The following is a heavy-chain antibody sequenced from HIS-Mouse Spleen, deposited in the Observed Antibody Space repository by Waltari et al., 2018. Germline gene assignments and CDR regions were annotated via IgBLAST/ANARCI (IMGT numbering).Heavy chain of an antibody. Sequence: QLQLQESGPGLVKPSETLSLTCTVSGGSISSSSYYWGWIRQPPGKGLEWIGSIYYSGSTYYTPSLKSRVTISVDTSKNQFSQKLSSVAAADTAVYYCAREIPYSSSWYDWYFDLWGRGTLVTVSS. CDR1: GGSISSSSYY. V-gene: IGHV4-39*07. D-gene: IGHD6-13*01. CDR2: IYYSGST. CDR3: AREIPYSSSWYDWYFDL. J-gene: IGHJ2*01.